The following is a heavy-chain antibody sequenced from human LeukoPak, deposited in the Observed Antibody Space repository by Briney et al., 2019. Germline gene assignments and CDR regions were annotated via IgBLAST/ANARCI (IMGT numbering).Heavy chain of an antibody. CDR2: IYTSGST. Sequence: PSQTLSLTCTVSGGSISSGSYYWSWIRQPAGKGLEWIGRIYTSGSTNYNPSLKSRVTISVDTSENQFSLKLSSVTAADTAVYYCARSYVLLWFGESPYDYWGQGTLVTVSS. CDR3: ARSYVLLWFGESPYDY. CDR1: GGSISSGSYY. D-gene: IGHD3-10*01. V-gene: IGHV4-61*02. J-gene: IGHJ4*02.